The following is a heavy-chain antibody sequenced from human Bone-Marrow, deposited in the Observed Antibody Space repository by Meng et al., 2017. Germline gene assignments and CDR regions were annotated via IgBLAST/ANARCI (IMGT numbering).Heavy chain of an antibody. D-gene: IGHD6-13*01. CDR1: GFTVSSNY. V-gene: IGHV3-53*02. J-gene: IGHJ4*02. CDR3: ARVIAAAGTRFIDY. Sequence: EGHLVGTGGGLIQPGGSLRLSCAASGFTVSSNYMSWVRQAPGKGLEWVSVIYSGGSTYYADSVKGRFTISRDNSKNTLYLQMNSLRAEDTAVYYCARVIAAAGTRFIDYWGQGTLVTVSS. CDR2: IYSGGST.